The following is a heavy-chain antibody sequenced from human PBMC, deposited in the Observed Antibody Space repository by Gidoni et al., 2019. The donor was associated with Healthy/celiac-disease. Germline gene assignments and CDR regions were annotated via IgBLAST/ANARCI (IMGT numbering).Heavy chain of an antibody. J-gene: IGHJ5*02. D-gene: IGHD4-17*01. CDR2: ISSSSRYI. CDR3: ARVAPDYGWSFDP. CDR1: GFNFSSYS. V-gene: IGHV3-21*01. Sequence: DVQLVESGGGLVKPGGSLRLSCAVSGFNFSSYSMYGVRQAPGKGLEWVSSISSSSRYIYYADSVKGRFTIARDNAKNSLYLQMNSLRAEDTAVYYCARVAPDYGWSFDPWGQGTLVTVSS.